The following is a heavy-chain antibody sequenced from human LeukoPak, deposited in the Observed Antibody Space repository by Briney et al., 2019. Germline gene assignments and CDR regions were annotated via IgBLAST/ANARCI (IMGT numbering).Heavy chain of an antibody. CDR3: ARGGFYYDSRGYPYYFDY. V-gene: IGHV4-34*01. CDR1: GGSFSGYY. Sequence: SETLSLTCAVYGGSFSGYYWSWIRQPPGKGLEWIGEINHSGSTNYNPSLKSRVTISVDTSKNQFSLKLSSVTAADTAVYYCARGGFYYDSRGYPYYFDYWGQGTLVTVSS. CDR2: INHSGST. D-gene: IGHD3-22*01. J-gene: IGHJ4*02.